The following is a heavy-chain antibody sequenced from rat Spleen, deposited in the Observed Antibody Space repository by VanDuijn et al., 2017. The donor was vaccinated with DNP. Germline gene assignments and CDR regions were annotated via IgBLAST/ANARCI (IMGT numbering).Heavy chain of an antibody. Sequence: EVQLVESGGGLVQPGRSLKLSCAASGFTFSDYALAWVRQAPKKGLEWVATIIYDGSSTYYPDSVKGRFTISRDNAKSTLSLQMDSLRSEDTATYYCARPLYYYDGSYYPFAYWGQGTLVTVSS. CDR3: ARPLYYYDGSYYPFAY. J-gene: IGHJ3*01. CDR2: IIYDGSST. CDR1: GFTFSDYA. D-gene: IGHD1-12*02. V-gene: IGHV5-17*01.